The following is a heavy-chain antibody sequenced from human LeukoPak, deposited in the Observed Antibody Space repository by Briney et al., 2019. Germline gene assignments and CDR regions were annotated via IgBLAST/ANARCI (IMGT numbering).Heavy chain of an antibody. V-gene: IGHV1-18*01. J-gene: IGHJ4*02. CDR3: ARGNSGYDLYYFDH. D-gene: IGHD5-12*01. Sequence: ASVKVSCKASGYTVTNYGVSWVRQAPGQGLEWMGWIGAYNGNTNYAQKLQGRVTMTTDTSTSTAYMELRSLRSEDTAVYYCARGNSGYDLYYFDHWGQGTLVTVSS. CDR1: GYTVTNYG. CDR2: IGAYNGNT.